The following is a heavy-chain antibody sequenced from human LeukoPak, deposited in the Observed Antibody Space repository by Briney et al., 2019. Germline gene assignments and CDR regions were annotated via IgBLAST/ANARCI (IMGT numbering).Heavy chain of an antibody. CDR1: GGTFSSYT. J-gene: IGHJ4*02. V-gene: IGHV1-69*02. Sequence: ASVKVSCKASGGTFSSYTINWVRQAPGQGLEWMGRIIPILDVANYAQRFQGRVTITADKSTSTAYMELSSLRSEDTAVYYCASEHTDDFWSGPRDQWGQGTLVTVSP. CDR3: ASEHTDDFWSGPRDQ. D-gene: IGHD3-3*01. CDR2: IIPILDVA.